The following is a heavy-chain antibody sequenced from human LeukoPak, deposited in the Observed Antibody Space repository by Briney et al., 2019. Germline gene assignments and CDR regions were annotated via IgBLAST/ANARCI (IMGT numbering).Heavy chain of an antibody. V-gene: IGHV3-23*01. Sequence: PGGSLRLSCAASGFIFNNYALTWVRQAPGRGLEWVSSISGAGTYYADSVKGRFAISRDNYKNMLYLQMSRLRAEDTAVHYCARDPNGNYVGAFDFQRWGQGTLVTVSS. J-gene: IGHJ1*01. CDR1: GFIFNNYA. CDR2: ISGAGT. CDR3: ARDPNGNYVGAFDFQR. D-gene: IGHD4-17*01.